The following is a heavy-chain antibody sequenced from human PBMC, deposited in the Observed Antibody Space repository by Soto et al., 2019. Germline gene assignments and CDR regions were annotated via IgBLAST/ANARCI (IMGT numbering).Heavy chain of an antibody. CDR1: GFIFENFG. J-gene: IGHJ5*02. CDR2: ISGSGFKK. CDR3: AKNQGVELVPLATVDWFDP. Sequence: GGSLRLSCAASGFIFENFGMSWVRQAPGKGLEWISSISGSGFKKYCADSVKGRFTISRDNSKSTVYLELNNLSAEDTAVYHCAKNQGVELVPLATVDWFDPWGQGSVVTVSS. V-gene: IGHV3-23*01. D-gene: IGHD1-26*01.